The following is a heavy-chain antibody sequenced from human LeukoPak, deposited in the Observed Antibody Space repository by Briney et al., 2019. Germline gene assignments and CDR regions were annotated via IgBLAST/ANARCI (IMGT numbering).Heavy chain of an antibody. CDR1: GGSISSYY. D-gene: IGHD6-13*01. V-gene: IGHV4-59*01. CDR3: ARDRGSSGAFDI. J-gene: IGHJ3*02. CDR2: IYYSGST. Sequence: SETPSLTCTVSGGSISSYYWSWIRQPPGKGLEWIGYIYYSGSTNYNPSLKSRVTISVDTSKNQFSLKLSSVTAADTAVYYCARDRGSSGAFDIWGQGTMVTVSS.